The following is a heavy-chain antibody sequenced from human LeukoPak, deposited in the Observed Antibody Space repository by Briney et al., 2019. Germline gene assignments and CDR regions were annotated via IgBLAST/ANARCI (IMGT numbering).Heavy chain of an antibody. V-gene: IGHV4-61*01. D-gene: IGHD3-10*01. Sequence: SETLSLPCTVSGGSVSSGTYYWSWIRQPPGEGREWIGYIYYSWSTNYNPSLKSRVTISVDTSKNQFSLKLSSVTAADTAVYYCARVEWFGELSPFDIWGQGTMVTVSS. CDR1: GGSVSSGTYY. CDR2: IYYSWST. CDR3: ARVEWFGELSPFDI. J-gene: IGHJ3*02.